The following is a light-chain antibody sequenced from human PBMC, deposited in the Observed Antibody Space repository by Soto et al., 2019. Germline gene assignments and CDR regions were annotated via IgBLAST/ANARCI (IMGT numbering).Light chain of an antibody. Sequence: DIQMTQSPSSLSASVGDRVTISCQASQDISNYLNWYQQKPGKAPKLLIYTASSLQSGVPSRFSGGGSGTDFNFSISSLQPEDIATYYCQQYDYLPFTFGPGTRWIS. CDR2: TAS. CDR1: QDISNY. CDR3: QQYDYLPFT. V-gene: IGKV1-33*01. J-gene: IGKJ3*01.